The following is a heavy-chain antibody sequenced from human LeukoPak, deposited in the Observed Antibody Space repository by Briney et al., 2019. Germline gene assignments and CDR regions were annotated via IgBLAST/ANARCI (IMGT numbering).Heavy chain of an antibody. CDR2: INHSGST. D-gene: IGHD2-8*02. J-gene: IGHJ3*02. V-gene: IGHV4-34*01. CDR3: ARAGYCTGGVCYPDAFDI. CDR1: GGSFSGYY. Sequence: PSETLSLTCAVYGGSFSGYYWSWIRQPPGKGLEWIGEINHSGSTNYNPSLKSRVTILVDTSKNQFPLKLSSVTAADTAVYYCARAGYCTGGVCYPDAFDIWGQGTMVTVSS.